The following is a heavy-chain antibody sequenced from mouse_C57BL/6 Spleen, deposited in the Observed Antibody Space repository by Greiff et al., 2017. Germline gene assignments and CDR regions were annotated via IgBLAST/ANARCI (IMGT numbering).Heavy chain of an antibody. CDR2: IDPSDSYT. D-gene: IGHD2-10*01. CDR3: ARNAYSYPWVAY. J-gene: IGHJ3*01. V-gene: IGHV1-69*01. Sequence: QVQLQQPGAELVMPGASVKLSCKASGYTFTSYWMHWVKQRPGQGLEWIGEIDPSDSYTNYNQKFKGKATLTVDKSSSTAYMQRSSLTSEDSAVYYCARNAYSYPWVAYRGQGTLVTVAA. CDR1: GYTFTSYW.